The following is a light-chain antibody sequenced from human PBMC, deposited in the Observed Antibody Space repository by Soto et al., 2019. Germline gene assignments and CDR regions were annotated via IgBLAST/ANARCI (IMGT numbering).Light chain of an antibody. J-gene: IGLJ2*01. CDR2: EVS. CDR1: SSDVGGYNY. Sequence: ALTQPPSASGSPGQSVTISCTGTSSDVGGYNYVSWYQQHPGKAPKLMIYEVSKRPSGVPDRFSGSKSGNTASLTVSGLQAEDEADYYCSAYAGSNNFVVFGGGTKLTVL. CDR3: SAYAGSNNFVV. V-gene: IGLV2-8*01.